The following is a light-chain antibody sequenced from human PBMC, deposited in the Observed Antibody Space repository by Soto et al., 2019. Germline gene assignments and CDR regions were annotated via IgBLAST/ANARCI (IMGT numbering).Light chain of an antibody. CDR1: QSVSNNY. V-gene: IGKV3-20*01. J-gene: IGKJ1*01. CDR2: GAS. CDR3: QQYGSSGT. Sequence: IVLTQSPGTLSLSPGERATLSCRASQSVSNNYLAWYQQQPGQAPRLLIYGASNRATGIPDRFSGTGSETDFTLTISRLEPEDFAVYYCQQYGSSGTLGQGTKVDIK.